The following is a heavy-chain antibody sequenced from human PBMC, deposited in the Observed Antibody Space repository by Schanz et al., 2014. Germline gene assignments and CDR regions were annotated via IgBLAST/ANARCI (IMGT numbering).Heavy chain of an antibody. CDR2: ISWNGGFI. D-gene: IGHD6-6*01. CDR3: ATEGPRGTRHPINYYYAMDN. J-gene: IGHJ6*02. CDR1: GFTFDEYG. Sequence: ESGGGLVQPGRSLRLSCAASGFTFDEYGMHWVRQAPGKGLEWVSGISWNGGFIAYGDAVKGRFTISRDNAKNSLYLQMDSLRAEDTAVYYCATEGPRGTRHPINYYYAMDNWGQGTKVTV. V-gene: IGHV3-9*01.